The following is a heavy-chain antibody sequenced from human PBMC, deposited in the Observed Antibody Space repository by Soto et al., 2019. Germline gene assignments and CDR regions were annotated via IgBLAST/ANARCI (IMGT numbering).Heavy chain of an antibody. Sequence: ASVKVSCKASGYTFTSCYMHCVRQAPGQGLEWMGIINPSGGSTSYAQKFQGRVTMTRDTSTSTVYMELSSLRSEDTAVYYCARTVSSSSLGYYYGMDVWGQGTTVTVSS. J-gene: IGHJ6*02. D-gene: IGHD3-22*01. CDR2: INPSGGST. V-gene: IGHV1-46*01. CDR1: GYTFTSCY. CDR3: ARTVSSSSLGYYYGMDV.